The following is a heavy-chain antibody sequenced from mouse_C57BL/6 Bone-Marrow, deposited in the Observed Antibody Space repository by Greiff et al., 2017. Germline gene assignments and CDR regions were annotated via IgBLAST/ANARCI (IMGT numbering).Heavy chain of an antibody. Sequence: EVMLVESGGDLVKPGGSLKLSCAASGFTFSSYGMSWVRQTPDKRLEWVATISSGGSYTYSPDSVKGRFTISRDNAKNTRYLQMSSRKSEATAMYYCAMPGAQAPPTFSYWGQGTLVTVSA. J-gene: IGHJ3*01. D-gene: IGHD3-2*02. V-gene: IGHV5-6*01. CDR3: AMPGAQAPPTFSY. CDR2: ISSGGSYT. CDR1: GFTFSSYG.